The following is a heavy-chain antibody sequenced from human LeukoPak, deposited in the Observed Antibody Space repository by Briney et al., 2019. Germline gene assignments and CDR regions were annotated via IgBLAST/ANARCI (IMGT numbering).Heavy chain of an antibody. Sequence: PSETLSLTCTVSGDSISSYYWSWIRQPPGKGLEWIGYIYYSGSTNYNPSLKSRVTISVDTSKNQFSLKLSSVTAADTAVYYCARTDTAMVRDPEELYFDYWGQGTLVTVSS. CDR3: ARTDTAMVRDPEELYFDY. CDR1: GDSISSYY. V-gene: IGHV4-59*01. D-gene: IGHD5-18*01. J-gene: IGHJ4*02. CDR2: IYYSGST.